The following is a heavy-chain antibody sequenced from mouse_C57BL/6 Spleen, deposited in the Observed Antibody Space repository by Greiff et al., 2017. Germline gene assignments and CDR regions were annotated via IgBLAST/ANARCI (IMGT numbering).Heavy chain of an antibody. D-gene: IGHD3-2*02. CDR1: GFSFNTYA. CDR2: IRSKSNNYAT. V-gene: IGHV10-1*01. CDR3: VRQLRLHFDY. Sequence: EVHLVESGGGLVQPKGSLKLSCAASGFSFNTYAMNWVRQAPGKGLEWVARIRSKSNNYATYYADSVKDRFTISRDDSESMLYLQMNNLKTEDTAMYYCVRQLRLHFDYWGQGTTLTVSS. J-gene: IGHJ2*01.